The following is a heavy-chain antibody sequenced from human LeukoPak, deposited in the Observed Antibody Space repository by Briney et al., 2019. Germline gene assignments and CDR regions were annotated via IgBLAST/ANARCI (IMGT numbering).Heavy chain of an antibody. CDR3: ARENYSSSWYYFDY. V-gene: IGHV4-34*01. D-gene: IGHD6-13*01. CDR1: GGSFSGYY. CDR2: INHSGST. Sequence: SETPSLTCAVYGGSFSGYYWSWIRQPPGKGLEWIGEINHSGSTNYNPSLKSRVTISVDTSKNQFSLKLSSVTAADTAVYYCARENYSSSWYYFDYWGQGTLVTVSS. J-gene: IGHJ4*02.